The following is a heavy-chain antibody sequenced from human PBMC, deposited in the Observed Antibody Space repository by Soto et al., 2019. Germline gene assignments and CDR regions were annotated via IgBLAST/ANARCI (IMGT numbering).Heavy chain of an antibody. CDR1: GYTFIDYG. CDR2: ISAYNGNT. D-gene: IGHD4-17*01. V-gene: IGHV1-18*01. J-gene: IGHJ4*02. Sequence: QVQLVQSGAEVKKPGASVKVSCKASGYTFIDYGFSWVRQAPGQGLEWMGWISAYNGNTRNAQKFQGRLTMTRETSTSTAYMELRSLRSDDTAVYYCARYDRVYGDYGVKFYSLGQGTLVTVSS. CDR3: ARYDRVYGDYGVKFYS.